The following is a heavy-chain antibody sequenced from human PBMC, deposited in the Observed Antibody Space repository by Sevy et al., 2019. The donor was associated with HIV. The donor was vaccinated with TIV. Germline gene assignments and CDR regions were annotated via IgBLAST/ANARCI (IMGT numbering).Heavy chain of an antibody. J-gene: IGHJ4*02. Sequence: GGSLRLSCAASGFAFYDYSMSWIRQAPGKGLEWVATLSFGCGKINYADSVKGRFTISRDNSKNSFYLKMDNLRVEDTVLYCWAREGCTRPHDYWGQGTRVTVSS. CDR1: GFAFYDYS. CDR3: AREGCTRPHDY. V-gene: IGHV3-23*01. CDR2: LSFGCGKI. D-gene: IGHD2-8*01.